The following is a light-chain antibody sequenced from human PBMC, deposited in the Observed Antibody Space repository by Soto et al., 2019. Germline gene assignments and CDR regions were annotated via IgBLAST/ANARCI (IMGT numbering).Light chain of an antibody. CDR2: DNS. CDR1: SSNIGAGYD. CDR3: QSYDSSLSGVV. J-gene: IGLJ2*01. Sequence: QSVLTQPPSVSGAPGQRVTISCTGSSSNIGAGYDVHWYQQLPGTAPKLLIYDNSNRPSGVPDRFSGSKSGTSASLAITGLQAEDEADYYCQSYDSSLSGVVLGGGTKLPVL. V-gene: IGLV1-40*01.